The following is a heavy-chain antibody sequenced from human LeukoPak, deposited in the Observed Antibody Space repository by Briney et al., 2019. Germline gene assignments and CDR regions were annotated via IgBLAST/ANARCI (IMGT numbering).Heavy chain of an antibody. D-gene: IGHD3-9*01. V-gene: IGHV3-30*02. CDR3: AKAQARTYYEIEN. Sequence: PGGSLRLSCAASGFSFTTYGMHWVRQAPGKGLEWVAFIRIDGRNKYYADSVKGRFTISRDNNKNTVSLQMNSLGAEDTAVYYCAKAQARTYYEIENWGQGTLVTVSS. CDR1: GFSFTTYG. CDR2: IRIDGRNK. J-gene: IGHJ4*02.